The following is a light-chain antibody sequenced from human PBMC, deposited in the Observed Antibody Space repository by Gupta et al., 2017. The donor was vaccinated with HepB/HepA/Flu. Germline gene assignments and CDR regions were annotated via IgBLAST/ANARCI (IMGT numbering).Light chain of an antibody. CDR1: KIGGKS. Sequence: SFVLPQPPSVSVAPGQTARITCGGNKIGGKSVHWYQQEPGQAPVMVISYDSDRPSGIPERFSGSNSGNTATLTISRVEAGDEADYYCQVWDRSRDQVVFGGGTKLTVL. J-gene: IGLJ2*01. CDR3: QVWDRSRDQVV. CDR2: YDS. V-gene: IGLV3-21*04.